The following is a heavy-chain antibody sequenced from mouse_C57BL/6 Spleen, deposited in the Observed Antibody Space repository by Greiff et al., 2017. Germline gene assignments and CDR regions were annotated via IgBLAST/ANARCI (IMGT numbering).Heavy chain of an antibody. CDR3: ARGIYYYGSSYLYAMDY. CDR1: GFTFSDYG. V-gene: IGHV5-17*01. CDR2: ISSGSSTI. J-gene: IGHJ4*01. D-gene: IGHD1-1*01. Sequence: EVQLQESGGGLVKPGGSLKLSCAASGFTFSDYGMHWVRQAPEKGLEWVAYISSGSSTIYYADTVKGRFTISRDNAKNTLFLQMTSLRSEDTAMYYCARGIYYYGSSYLYAMDYWGQGTSDTVSS.